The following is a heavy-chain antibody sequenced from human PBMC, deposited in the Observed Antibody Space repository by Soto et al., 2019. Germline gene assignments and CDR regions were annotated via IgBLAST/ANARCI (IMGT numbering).Heavy chain of an antibody. D-gene: IGHD2-21*02. Sequence: GSLRLSCASSGFTFNTYAMNWVRQAPGKGLEWVASISGGGGTTYYADSVKGRFTVSRDTSKNTLFLQMNSLSAEDTAVYYCAKGFIVVVTAIRPDDNFDVWGQGTMVTV. CDR3: AKGFIVVVTAIRPDDNFDV. V-gene: IGHV3-23*01. CDR2: ISGGGGTT. CDR1: GFTFNTYA. J-gene: IGHJ3*01.